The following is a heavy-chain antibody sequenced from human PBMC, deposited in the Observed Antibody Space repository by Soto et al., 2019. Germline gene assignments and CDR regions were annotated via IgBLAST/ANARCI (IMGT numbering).Heavy chain of an antibody. D-gene: IGHD2-2*01. V-gene: IGHV3-23*01. J-gene: IGHJ4*02. CDR3: ARDSLSSSTWHLYHFDH. CDR1: GFTFSSYA. Sequence: GGSLRLSCAASGFTFSSYAMSWVRQPPGQGLQWVSTIAGNDAGADFAESVRGRFTISRDNSKNTLYLQMDSLRGEDTAIYYCARDSLSSSTWHLYHFDHWGQGTLVTVSS. CDR2: IAGNDAGA.